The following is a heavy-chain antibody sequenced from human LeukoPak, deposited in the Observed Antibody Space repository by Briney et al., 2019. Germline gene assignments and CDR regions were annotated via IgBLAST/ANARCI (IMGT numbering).Heavy chain of an antibody. Sequence: TGGSLRLSCAASGFTFSSYWMSWVRQAPGKGLELVANIKQDGSEKYYVDSVKGRFTISRDNSKNTLYLQMNSLRAEDTAVYYCARAHAYCSGGSCYALYYYYGMDVWGQGTTVTVSS. D-gene: IGHD2-15*01. CDR3: ARAHAYCSGGSCYALYYYYGMDV. V-gene: IGHV3-7*04. J-gene: IGHJ6*02. CDR2: IKQDGSEK. CDR1: GFTFSSYW.